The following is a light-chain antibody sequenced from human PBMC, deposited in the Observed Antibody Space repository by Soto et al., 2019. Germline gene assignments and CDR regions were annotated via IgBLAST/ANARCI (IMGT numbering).Light chain of an antibody. CDR3: NSFTTRSTTYV. CDR2: DVS. V-gene: IGLV2-14*01. J-gene: IGLJ1*01. CDR1: SSDVGGYNY. Sequence: QSALTQPASVSGSPGQSITISCTGTSSDVGGYNYVSWYQQHPGNAPKLMIYDVSNRPSGVSNRFSGSKSGNTASLTISGLQAEDEADYYCNSFTTRSTTYVFGTGTKLTVL.